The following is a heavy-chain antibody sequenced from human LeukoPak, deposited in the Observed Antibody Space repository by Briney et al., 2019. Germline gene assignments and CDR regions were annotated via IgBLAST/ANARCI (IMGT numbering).Heavy chain of an antibody. V-gene: IGHV4-31*03. D-gene: IGHD7-27*01. CDR1: GGSISSSGSY. Sequence: PSQTLSLTCTVSGGSISSSGSYWGWIRQHPGKGLEWIGYIYYSGSTYYNTYLKSRLSISLDTSKNQFSLKVSYVTAADTAVYYCARGRGTGTNTGALDSWGQGTLVAVSS. CDR2: IYYSGST. CDR3: ARGRGTGTNTGALDS. J-gene: IGHJ4*02.